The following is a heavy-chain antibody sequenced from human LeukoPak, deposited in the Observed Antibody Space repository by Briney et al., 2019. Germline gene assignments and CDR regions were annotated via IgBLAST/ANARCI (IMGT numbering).Heavy chain of an antibody. D-gene: IGHD3-3*01. Sequence: ASVKVSCKASGGTFSSYAISWVRQAPGQGLEWMGGIIPIFGTANYAQKFQGRVTITADESTSTAYMELSSLRSEDTAVYYCARDLDSITIFGVVTNWFDPWGQGTLVTVSS. CDR3: ARDLDSITIFGVVTNWFDP. V-gene: IGHV1-69*13. J-gene: IGHJ5*02. CDR2: IIPIFGTA. CDR1: GGTFSSYA.